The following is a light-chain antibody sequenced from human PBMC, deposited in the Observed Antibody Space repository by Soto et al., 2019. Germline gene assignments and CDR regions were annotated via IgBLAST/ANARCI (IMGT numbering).Light chain of an antibody. CDR1: QSLLYSDGNTY. CDR2: KXS. Sequence: VVMPQCPLSLPVTLGQPASIPXRSSQSLLYSDGNTYLNWXQQRQGXSPRXXXDKXSNRDSGVPDRLSGSGSGTDFTLKISRVEAPDFGVYYCMQGTHGPRTFGGGTKVDIK. CDR3: MQGTHGPRT. V-gene: IGKV2-30*01. J-gene: IGKJ4*01.